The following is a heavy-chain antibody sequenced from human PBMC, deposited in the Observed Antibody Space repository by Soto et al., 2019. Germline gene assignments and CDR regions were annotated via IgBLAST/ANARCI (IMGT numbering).Heavy chain of an antibody. CDR2: IYYSGST. D-gene: IGHD3-22*01. J-gene: IGHJ3*02. CDR1: GGSVSSGSYY. CDR3: ARDAGGLVVNAFDI. V-gene: IGHV4-61*01. Sequence: SDTLSLTCTVSGGSVSSGSYYWSWIRQPPGKGLEWIGYIYYSGSTNYNPSLKSRVTISVDTSKNQFSLKLSSVTAADTAVYYCARDAGGLVVNAFDIWGQGTMVTV.